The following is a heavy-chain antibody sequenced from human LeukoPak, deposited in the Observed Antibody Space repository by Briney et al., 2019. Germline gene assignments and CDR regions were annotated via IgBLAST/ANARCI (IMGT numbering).Heavy chain of an antibody. J-gene: IGHJ4*01. CDR1: GFTFSSYG. Sequence: GGSLRLSCAASGFTFSSYGMHWVRQAPGKGLEWVAVIWYDGSNKYYADSVKGRFTISRDNSKNTLYLQINSLRAQDTAVYYCASKRKDFDSDILTGGIDYWGHGTLVTVSS. CDR2: IWYDGSNK. D-gene: IGHD3-9*01. CDR3: ASKRKDFDSDILTGGIDY. V-gene: IGHV3-33*01.